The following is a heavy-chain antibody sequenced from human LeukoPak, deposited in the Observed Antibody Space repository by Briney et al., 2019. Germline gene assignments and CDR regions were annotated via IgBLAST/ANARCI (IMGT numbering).Heavy chain of an antibody. J-gene: IGHJ5*02. CDR2: INPNSGGT. D-gene: IGHD2-15*01. CDR1: GYSFTGYY. Sequence: GASVKVSCKASGYSFTGYYMHWVRQAPGQGLEWMGWINPNSGGTNYAQKFQGRVTMTRDTSISTAYMELSRLRSDDTAVYYCARLSDDIVVVAATGWWFDPWGQGTLVTVSS. CDR3: ARLSDDIVVVAATGWWFDP. V-gene: IGHV1-2*02.